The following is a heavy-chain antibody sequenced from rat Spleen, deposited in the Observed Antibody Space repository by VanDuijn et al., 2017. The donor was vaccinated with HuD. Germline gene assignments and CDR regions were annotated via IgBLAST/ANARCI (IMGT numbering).Heavy chain of an antibody. CDR2: ISSSGGRT. CDR1: GFTFSDYY. D-gene: IGHD4-2*01. CDR3: TREETLYWYFDF. V-gene: IGHV5-20*01. Sequence: EVQLVESGGGLVQPGRSLKLSCAASGFTFSDYYMAWVRQAPAKGLEWVATISSSGGRTYYRDSVRGRFTLSRDNAKSTLYLQMNSLRSEDTATYYCTREETLYWYFDFWGPGTMVTVSS. J-gene: IGHJ1*01.